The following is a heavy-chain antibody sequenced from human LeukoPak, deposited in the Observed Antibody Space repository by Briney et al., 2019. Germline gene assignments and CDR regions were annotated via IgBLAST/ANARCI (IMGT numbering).Heavy chain of an antibody. CDR2: IYYSGST. CDR1: GGSISSYY. D-gene: IGHD3-10*01. CDR3: ARIGTYGSGSYLSWLDY. V-gene: IGHV4-59*01. J-gene: IGHJ4*02. Sequence: PSETLSLTCTVSGGSISSYYWSWIRQPPGKGLEWIGYIYYSGSTNYNPSLKSRVTISVDTSKNQFSLKLSSVTAADTAVYYCARIGTYGSGSYLSWLDYWGQGTLVTVSS.